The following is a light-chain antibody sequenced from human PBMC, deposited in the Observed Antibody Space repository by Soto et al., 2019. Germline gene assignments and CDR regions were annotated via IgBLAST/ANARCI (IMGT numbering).Light chain of an antibody. Sequence: EIVLTQSPGTLSLSPGERATLSCRASQSVGDKYLAWYQHRPGQAPRVLIVATSTRAAGVPDRFSGSGSATDFTLTISRLEPEDFAIFYCQQYGSSPATFGQGTRLE. J-gene: IGKJ5*01. CDR3: QQYGSSPAT. V-gene: IGKV3-20*01. CDR2: ATS. CDR1: QSVGDKY.